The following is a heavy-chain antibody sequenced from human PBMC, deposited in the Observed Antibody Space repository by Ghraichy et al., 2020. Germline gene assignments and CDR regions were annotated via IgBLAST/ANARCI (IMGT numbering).Heavy chain of an antibody. CDR3: ARRESSWSWYYFDY. CDR1: CYSISSGYY. Sequence: ETLSLTCAVSCYSISSGYYWGWIRQPPGKGLEWIGSIYHSGSTYYNPSLKSRVTISVDTSKNQFSLKLSSVTAADTAVYYCARRESSWSWYYFDYWGQGTLVTVSS. D-gene: IGHD6-13*01. J-gene: IGHJ4*02. CDR2: IYHSGST. V-gene: IGHV4-38-2*01.